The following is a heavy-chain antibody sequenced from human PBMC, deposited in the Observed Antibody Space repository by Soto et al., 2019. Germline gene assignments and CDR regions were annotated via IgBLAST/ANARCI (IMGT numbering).Heavy chain of an antibody. CDR2: IYYSGST. Sequence: PSETLSLTCTVSGGSISSYYWSWIRQPPGKGLEWIGYIYYSGSTNYNPSLKSRVTISVDTSKNQFSLKLSSVTAADTAVYYCARSELGATAWFDPWGQGTLVTVSS. D-gene: IGHD1-26*01. J-gene: IGHJ5*02. V-gene: IGHV4-59*01. CDR1: GGSISSYY. CDR3: ARSELGATAWFDP.